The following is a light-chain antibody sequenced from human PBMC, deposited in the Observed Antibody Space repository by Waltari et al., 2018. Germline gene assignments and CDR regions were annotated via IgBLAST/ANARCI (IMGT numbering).Light chain of an antibody. J-gene: IGLJ3*02. Sequence: SYVVTQPPSVSVAPGKTASITCGGNNIGIKSVHWYQQKSGQAPVLVVYDDSDRPSGIRERFSGSNSGNTATLTISRVEAGDEADYYCQVWDSSSDHRVFGGGTKLTVL. CDR3: QVWDSSSDHRV. CDR1: NIGIKS. CDR2: DDS. V-gene: IGLV3-21*03.